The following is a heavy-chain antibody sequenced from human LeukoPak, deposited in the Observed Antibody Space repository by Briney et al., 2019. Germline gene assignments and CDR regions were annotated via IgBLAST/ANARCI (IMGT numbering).Heavy chain of an antibody. V-gene: IGHV3-7*01. CDR3: ASYSSGWYDYYYGMDV. CDR1: GFTFSSYW. Sequence: GGSLRLSCAASGFTFSSYWMSWVRQAPGKGLEWVANIKQDGSEKYYVDSVKGRFTISRDNAKNSLYLQMNSPRAEDTAVYYCASYSSGWYDYYYGMDVWGQGTTVTVSS. J-gene: IGHJ6*02. CDR2: IKQDGSEK. D-gene: IGHD6-19*01.